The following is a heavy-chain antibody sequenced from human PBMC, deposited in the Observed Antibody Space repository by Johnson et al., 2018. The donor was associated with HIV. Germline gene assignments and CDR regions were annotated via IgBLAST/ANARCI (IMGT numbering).Heavy chain of an antibody. CDR2: ISFDGGDK. CDR3: AKERRAPRAFDI. Sequence: QEKLVESGGGVVQPGRSLRLSCAASGFSFSSYAMHWVRQSPGKGPEWVAVISFDGGDKYYADSVKGRFTISRDNSKSTFFLQMNSLTPEDTGLYYCAKERRAPRAFDIWGQGTMVTVSS. CDR1: GFSFSSYA. V-gene: IGHV3-30*18. J-gene: IGHJ3*02.